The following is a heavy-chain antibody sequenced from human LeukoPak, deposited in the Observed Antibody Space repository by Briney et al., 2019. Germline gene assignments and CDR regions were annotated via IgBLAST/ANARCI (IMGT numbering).Heavy chain of an antibody. V-gene: IGHV3-15*01. CDR2: IKSKANGETT. CDR3: ARGSSGSYYKLGGWFEP. D-gene: IGHD3-10*01. Sequence: GSLRLSCAPSGFTLRNAWMSWVCQAPRKGLERVGLIKSKANGETTDYAAPVKGRFTISRDDSDNTLYLQMNSLKSEDTAVYYCARGSSGSYYKLGGWFEPWGQGTLVTVSS. J-gene: IGHJ5*02. CDR1: GFTLRNAW.